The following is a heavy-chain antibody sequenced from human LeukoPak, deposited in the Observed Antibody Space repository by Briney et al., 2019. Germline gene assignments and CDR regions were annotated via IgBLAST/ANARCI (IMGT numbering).Heavy chain of an antibody. D-gene: IGHD3-22*01. J-gene: IGHJ5*02. CDR1: GFTFSTYG. V-gene: IGHV3-23*01. CDR3: AKDYYDSSGYYGWFDP. Sequence: GGSLRLSCVASGFTFSTYGMSWVRQAPGKGLEWVSAISGSGGSTYYADSVKGRFTISRDNSKNTLYLQMNSLRAEDTAVYYCAKDYYDSSGYYGWFDPWGQGTLVTVSS. CDR2: ISGSGGST.